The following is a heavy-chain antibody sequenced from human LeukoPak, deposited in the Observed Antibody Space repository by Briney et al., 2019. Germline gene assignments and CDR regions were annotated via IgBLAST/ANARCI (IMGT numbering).Heavy chain of an antibody. CDR1: GFTFSSYA. CDR2: ISGSGGST. CDR3: AKVGGSHYYDSSGYYLLFDY. V-gene: IGHV3-23*01. J-gene: IGHJ4*02. D-gene: IGHD3-22*01. Sequence: PGGSLRLSCAASGFTFSSYAMSWVRLAPGKGLEWVSAISGSGGSTYYADSVKGRFTISRDNSKNTLYLQMNSLRAEDTAVYYCAKVGGSHYYDSSGYYLLFDYWGQGTLVTVSS.